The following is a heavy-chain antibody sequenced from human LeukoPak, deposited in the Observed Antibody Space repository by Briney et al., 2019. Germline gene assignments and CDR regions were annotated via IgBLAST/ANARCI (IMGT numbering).Heavy chain of an antibody. Sequence: SETLSLTCTVSGGSISSYYWSWIRQPPGKGLEWIGYIYYSGSTNYNPSLKSRVTMSVDTSKNQFSLKLTSVTAADTAVYYCARNLYYYDSSGYFDYWGQGTLVTVSS. CDR1: GGSISSYY. V-gene: IGHV4-59*12. CDR2: IYYSGST. CDR3: ARNLYYYDSSGYFDY. J-gene: IGHJ4*02. D-gene: IGHD3-22*01.